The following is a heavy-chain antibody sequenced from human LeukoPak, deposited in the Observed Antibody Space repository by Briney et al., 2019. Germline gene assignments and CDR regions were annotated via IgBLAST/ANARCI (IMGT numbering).Heavy chain of an antibody. CDR1: GFTVSSNC. D-gene: IGHD6-19*01. CDR3: AKPGYSSGWYRAAFDY. Sequence: PGGSLRLSCAASGFTVSSNCMSWVRQAPGKGLEWVSVIYSGGSTYYADSVKGRFTISRDNSKNTLYLQMNSLRAEDTAVYYCAKPGYSSGWYRAAFDYWGQGTLVTVSS. J-gene: IGHJ4*02. CDR2: IYSGGST. V-gene: IGHV3-66*04.